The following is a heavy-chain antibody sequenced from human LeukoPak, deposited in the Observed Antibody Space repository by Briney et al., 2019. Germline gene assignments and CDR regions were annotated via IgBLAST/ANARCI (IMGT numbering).Heavy chain of an antibody. J-gene: IGHJ4*02. CDR1: GFTFGDYA. CDR3: ARDQDFDY. V-gene: IGHV3-21*01. CDR2: ISSSSSYI. Sequence: GGSLRLSCTASGFTFGDYAMSWVRQAPGKGLEWVSSISSSSSYIYYADSVKGRFTISRDNAKNSLFLQMNSLRAEDTAVYYCARDQDFDYWGQGTLVTVSS.